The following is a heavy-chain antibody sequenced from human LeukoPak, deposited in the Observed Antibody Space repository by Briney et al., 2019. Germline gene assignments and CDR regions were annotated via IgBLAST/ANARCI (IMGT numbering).Heavy chain of an antibody. CDR1: GGSISSGGYY. CDR2: IYHSGST. CDR3: ASPMGNSGPFL. V-gene: IGHV4-30-2*01. D-gene: IGHD5-12*01. J-gene: IGHJ2*01. Sequence: SQTLSLTCTVSGGSISSGGYYWSWIRQPPGKGLEWIGYIYHSGSTYYNPSLKSRVTISVDRSKNQFSLKLSSVTAADTAVYYCASPMGNSGPFLWGRGTLVTVSS.